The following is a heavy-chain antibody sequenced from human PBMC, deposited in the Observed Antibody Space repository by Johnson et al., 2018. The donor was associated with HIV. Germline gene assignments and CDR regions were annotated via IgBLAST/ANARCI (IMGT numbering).Heavy chain of an antibody. CDR3: ARGDYDILTGYAFDI. CDR1: GFTFSSYG. D-gene: IGHD3-9*01. V-gene: IGHV3-33*08. CDR2: IWYAVSKK. Sequence: QMQLVESGGGVVQPGGSLRLSCAASGFTFSSYGMHWVRQAPGKGLEWVAVIWYAVSKKSYADSVKGRFTISRDNSKNTLYLQINSLRAEDTGVDYCARGDYDILTGYAFDIWGQGTMVTVSS. J-gene: IGHJ3*02.